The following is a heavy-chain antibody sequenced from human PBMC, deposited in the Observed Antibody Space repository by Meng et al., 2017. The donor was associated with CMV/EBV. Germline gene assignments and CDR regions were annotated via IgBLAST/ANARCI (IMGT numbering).Heavy chain of an antibody. CDR1: GFTFSSYA. J-gene: IGHJ4*02. CDR2: ISGSGGST. V-gene: IGHV3-23*01. D-gene: IGHD2-15*01. Sequence: GESLKISCAASGFTFSSYAMSWVRQAPGKGLEWVSAISGSGGSTYYADSVKGRFTISRGNSKNTLYLQMNSLRAEDTAVYYCAKDFRELRDYSINTFDYWGQGTLVTVSS. CDR3: AKDFRELRDYSINTFDY.